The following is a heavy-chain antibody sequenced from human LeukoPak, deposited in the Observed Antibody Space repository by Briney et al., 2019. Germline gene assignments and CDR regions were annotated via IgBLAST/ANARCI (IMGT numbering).Heavy chain of an antibody. CDR2: IKQDGSEK. Sequence: GGSLRLSCAASGFTFSSYWMSWVRQAPGKGLEWVANIKQDGSEKYYVDSVKGRFTISRDNAKNSLYLQMNSLRAEDTAVYYCARILAVQQQLDYYYGMDVWGNGPTVTVSS. CDR1: GFTFSSYW. V-gene: IGHV3-7*03. CDR3: ARILAVQQQLDYYYGMDV. J-gene: IGHJ6*04. D-gene: IGHD6-13*01.